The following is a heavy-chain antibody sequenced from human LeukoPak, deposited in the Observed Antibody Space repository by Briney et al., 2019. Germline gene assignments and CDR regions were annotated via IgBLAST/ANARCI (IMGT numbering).Heavy chain of an antibody. CDR3: ARGRPYYYGAFDI. CDR2: IYYSGST. J-gene: IGHJ3*02. D-gene: IGHD3-10*01. V-gene: IGHV4-39*07. CDR1: GGSISSSSYY. Sequence: SETLSLTCTVSGGSISSSSYYWGWIRQPPGKGLEWIGSIYYSGSTNYNPSLKSRVTISVDTSKNQFSLKLSSVTAADTAVYYCARGRPYYYGAFDIWGQGTMVTVSS.